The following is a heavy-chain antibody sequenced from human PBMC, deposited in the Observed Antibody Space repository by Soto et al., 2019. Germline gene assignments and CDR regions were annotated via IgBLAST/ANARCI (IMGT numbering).Heavy chain of an antibody. CDR2: IYYSGST. V-gene: IGHV4-59*05. J-gene: IGHJ4*02. CDR1: GGSFGTYY. CDR3: ARRGQYYDILTGPTYYFDY. D-gene: IGHD3-9*01. Sequence: SETLSLTCTVSGGSFGTYYWSWIRQPPGKGLEWIGSIYYSGSTYYNPSLKSRVTISVDTSKNQFSLKLSSVTAADTAVYYCARRGQYYDILTGPTYYFDYWGQGTLVTVS.